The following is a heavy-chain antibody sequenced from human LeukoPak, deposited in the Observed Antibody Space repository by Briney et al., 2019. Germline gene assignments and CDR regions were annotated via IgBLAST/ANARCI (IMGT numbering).Heavy chain of an antibody. CDR3: ARGYDILTGPTPYYYGMDV. J-gene: IGHJ6*02. V-gene: IGHV4-31*03. Sequence: SETLSLTCTVSGGSITSGAYYWRWIRQHPGKGLEWIGYIYYSGSTYYNPSLKSRVTISVDTSKNQFSLKLSSVTAADTAVYYCARGYDILTGPTPYYYGMDVWGQGTTVTVSS. CDR2: IYYSGST. D-gene: IGHD3-9*01. CDR1: GGSITSGAYY.